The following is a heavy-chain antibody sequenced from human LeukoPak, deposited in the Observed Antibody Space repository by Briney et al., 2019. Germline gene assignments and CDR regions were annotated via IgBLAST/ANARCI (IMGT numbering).Heavy chain of an antibody. CDR2: IFGSGGST. CDR3: AKMTTGYSSGRYPGWPVDY. V-gene: IGHV3-23*01. D-gene: IGHD6-19*01. CDR1: GFTFSSYA. Sequence: PGGSLRLSCAASGFTFSSYAMYRVRQAPGKGLEWVSGIFGSGGSTHYADSVKGRFTISRDNSKNTVYLQMNSLRAEDTAVYYCAKMTTGYSSGRYPGWPVDYWGQGTLVTVSS. J-gene: IGHJ4*02.